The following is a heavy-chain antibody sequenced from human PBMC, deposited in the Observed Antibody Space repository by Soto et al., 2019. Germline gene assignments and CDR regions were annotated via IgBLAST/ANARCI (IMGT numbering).Heavy chain of an antibody. D-gene: IGHD4-4*01. J-gene: IGHJ4*02. CDR1: GFTFSSYG. CDR3: AKENANSVYRAFRNLGY. Sequence: VGSLRLSCAASGFTFSSYGMHWVRQAPGKGLEWVAVISYDGSNKYYADSVKGRFTISRDNSKNTLYLQMNSLRAEDTAVYYCAKENANSVYRAFRNLGYWGQGTLVTVSS. V-gene: IGHV3-30*18. CDR2: ISYDGSNK.